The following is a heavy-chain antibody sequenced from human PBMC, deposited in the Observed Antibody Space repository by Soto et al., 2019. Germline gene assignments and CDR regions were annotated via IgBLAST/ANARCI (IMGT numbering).Heavy chain of an antibody. D-gene: IGHD2-15*01. J-gene: IGHJ5*02. V-gene: IGHV4-34*01. CDR3: ARERGRYCSGESCYPFGP. CDR2: INDSGST. CDR1: GGAFRGYY. Sequence: QVQLLQGGAGLLKPSETLSLTCAVYGGAFRGYYWSWIRQPPGKGLEWLGEINDSGSTNYNPSLKSRVTISLDTSKKEISLMLSSVTAADTAVYYCARERGRYCSGESCYPFGPWGQGALVTVSS.